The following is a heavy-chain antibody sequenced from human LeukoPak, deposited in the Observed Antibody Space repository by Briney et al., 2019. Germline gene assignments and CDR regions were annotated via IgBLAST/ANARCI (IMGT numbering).Heavy chain of an antibody. J-gene: IGHJ4*02. Sequence: GGSLRLSCVASGFTFSSYAMSWVRQAPGKGLEWVSAISVSGGTTYYADSVKGRFAIFRDNSKNTLYLQMNSLRAEDTAVYYCAVSTPYFDYWGQGTLVTVSS. D-gene: IGHD2-15*01. CDR1: GFTFSSYA. CDR2: ISVSGGTT. V-gene: IGHV3-23*01. CDR3: AVSTPYFDY.